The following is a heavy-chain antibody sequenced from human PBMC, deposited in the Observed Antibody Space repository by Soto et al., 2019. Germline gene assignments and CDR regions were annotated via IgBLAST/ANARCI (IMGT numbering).Heavy chain of an antibody. CDR1: GASINSGGYY. Sequence: NPSETLSLTCTVSGASINSGGYYWSWIRQLPGKGLEWIGYIYFSGSTYYNPSLESRVTISLDTSQNQFSLKLSSVTAADTAMYFCASGDAWEALLAHWGQGILVTVSS. CDR2: IYFSGST. J-gene: IGHJ4*02. V-gene: IGHV4-31*03. CDR3: ASGDAWEALLAH. D-gene: IGHD4-17*01.